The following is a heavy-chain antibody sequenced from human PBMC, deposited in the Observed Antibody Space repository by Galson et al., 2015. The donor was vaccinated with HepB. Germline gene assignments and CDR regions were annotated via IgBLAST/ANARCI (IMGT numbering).Heavy chain of an antibody. CDR1: GFTFSSHA. D-gene: IGHD3-22*01. CDR2: ISGSGGTT. V-gene: IGHV3-23*01. J-gene: IGHJ4*02. CDR3: AKDRQYYYDSSGYYGLDC. Sequence: SLRLSCAASGFTFSSHAMSWVRQAPGKGLEWVSAISGSGGTTYYADSVKGRFTISRDNSENTLFLQMNTLRAEDTAVYYCAKDRQYYYDSSGYYGLDCWGQGTLVTVSS.